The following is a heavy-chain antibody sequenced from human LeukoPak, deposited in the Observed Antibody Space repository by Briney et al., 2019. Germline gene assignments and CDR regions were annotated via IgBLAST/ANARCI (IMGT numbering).Heavy chain of an antibody. CDR3: ARGYCSGGSCYYAFDI. D-gene: IGHD2-15*01. V-gene: IGHV4-34*01. CDR1: GGSFSGYY. Sequence: SETLSLTCAVYGGSFSGYYWSWIRQPPGKGLEWIGEINHSGSTNCNPSLKSRVTISVDTSKNQFSLKLSSVTAADTAVYYCARGYCSGGSCYYAFDIWGQGTMVTVSS. J-gene: IGHJ3*02. CDR2: INHSGST.